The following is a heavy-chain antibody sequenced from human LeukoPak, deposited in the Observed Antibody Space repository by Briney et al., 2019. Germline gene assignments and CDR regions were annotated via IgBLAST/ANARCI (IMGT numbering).Heavy chain of an antibody. V-gene: IGHV1-46*01. CDR3: ARDGYGDYYHY. CDR2: INPSGGST. D-gene: IGHD4-17*01. J-gene: IGHJ4*02. Sequence: ASVKVSCKASGYTFTSYYMHWVRQAPGQGLAWMGIINPSGGSTSYAHKFQGRVTMTRDRSTSTVYMELSRLRSEDTAVYYCARDGYGDYYHYWGEGNLVTVSS. CDR1: GYTFTSYY.